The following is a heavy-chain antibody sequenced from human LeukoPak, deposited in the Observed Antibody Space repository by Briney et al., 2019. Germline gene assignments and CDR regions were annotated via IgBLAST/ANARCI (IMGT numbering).Heavy chain of an antibody. J-gene: IGHJ4*02. V-gene: IGHV3-30*18. Sequence: GGSLRLSCAASGFTFSSYGMHWVRQAPGKGLEWVAVISYDGSNKYYADSVKGRFTISRDNSKNTLYLQMNSLSAEDTAVYYCAKPGPQYYFDYWGQGTLVTVSS. D-gene: IGHD4-11*01. CDR1: GFTFSSYG. CDR2: ISYDGSNK. CDR3: AKPGPQYYFDY.